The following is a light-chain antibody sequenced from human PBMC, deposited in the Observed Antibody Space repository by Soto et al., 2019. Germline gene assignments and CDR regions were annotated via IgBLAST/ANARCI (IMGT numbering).Light chain of an antibody. J-gene: IGLJ2*01. CDR1: TGPVTTSHY. V-gene: IGLV7-43*01. CDR3: VLYYGGAHVV. Sequence: QAVVTQEPSLTVAPGGTVTLTWASSTGPVTTSHYPNWFQQKPGQPPRSLIYSTTNTHSWTPARFSGSLLGGKAALTLSGVLPEDEADYYCVLYYGGAHVVFGGGTKLTVL. CDR2: STT.